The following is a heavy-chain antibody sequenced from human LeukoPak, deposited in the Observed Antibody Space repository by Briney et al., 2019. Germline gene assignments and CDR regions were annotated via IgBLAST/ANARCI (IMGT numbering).Heavy chain of an antibody. V-gene: IGHV4-59*01. D-gene: IGHD2-2*01. CDR2: IYYSGST. CDR3: ARVVVVVPAARKVSNWFDP. CDR1: GDSISGYY. J-gene: IGHJ5*02. Sequence: SETLSLTCTVSGDSISGYYWSWIRQPPGKGLEWIGYIYYSGSTNYNPSLKSRVTISVDTSKNQFSLKLSSVTAADTAVYYCARVVVVVPAARKVSNWFDPWGQGTLVTVSS.